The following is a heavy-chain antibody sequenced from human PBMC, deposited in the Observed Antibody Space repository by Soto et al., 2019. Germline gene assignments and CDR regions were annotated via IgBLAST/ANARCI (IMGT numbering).Heavy chain of an antibody. CDR1: QFSFISYV. V-gene: IGHV3-30*18. D-gene: IGHD6-19*01. Sequence: GGSLRLSCAASQFSFISYVMHWVRQAPGRGMEWVAGISYDESVKYYADSVKGRFTISRDNSKNTRYLQVKSLRAEDTAVYYWAKADTSSGSLDYWGQRALVTVSS. CDR2: ISYDESVK. CDR3: AKADTSSGSLDY. J-gene: IGHJ4*02.